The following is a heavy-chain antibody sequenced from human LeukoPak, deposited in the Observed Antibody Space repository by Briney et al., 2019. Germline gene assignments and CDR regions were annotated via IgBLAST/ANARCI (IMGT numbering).Heavy chain of an antibody. D-gene: IGHD4-23*01. V-gene: IGHV3-30*18. CDR1: GFTFSSYG. CDR2: ISYDGSNK. CDR3: AKLSSYGGHG. Sequence: GRSLRLSCAASGFTFSSYGMHWVRQAPGKGLEGVAVISYDGSNKYYADSVKGRFTISRHNSKNTLYLQMNSLGAEDTAVYYCAKLSSYGGHGWGQGTLVTVSS. J-gene: IGHJ4*02.